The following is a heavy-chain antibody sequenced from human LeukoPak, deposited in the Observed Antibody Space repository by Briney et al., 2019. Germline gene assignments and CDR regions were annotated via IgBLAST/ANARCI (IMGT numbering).Heavy chain of an antibody. CDR3: ARVWVGYYMDV. D-gene: IGHD1-26*01. Sequence: SETLSLTCTVSGGSISSYYWSWIRQPPGKGLEWIGYIYYSGSTNYNPSLKSRVTISVDTSKNQFSLKLSSVTAADTAVYYCARVWVGYYMDVWGKGTTVTVSS. CDR1: GGSISSYY. J-gene: IGHJ6*03. CDR2: IYYSGST. V-gene: IGHV4-59*01.